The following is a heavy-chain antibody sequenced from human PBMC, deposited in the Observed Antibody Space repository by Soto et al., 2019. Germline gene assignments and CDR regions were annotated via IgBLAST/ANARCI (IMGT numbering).Heavy chain of an antibody. D-gene: IGHD2-15*01. CDR3: ARGDCSGGSCSSNYYYGMDV. CDR2: IYTSGST. J-gene: IGHJ6*02. V-gene: IGHV4-4*07. CDR1: GGSISSYY. Sequence: QVQLQESGPGLVKPSETLSLTCTVSGGSISSYYWSWIRQPAGKGLEWIGRIYTSGSTNYNPSLKSRVTMSVDTSKNQFSLKLSSVTAADTAVYYCARGDCSGGSCSSNYYYGMDVWCQGTTVTVSS.